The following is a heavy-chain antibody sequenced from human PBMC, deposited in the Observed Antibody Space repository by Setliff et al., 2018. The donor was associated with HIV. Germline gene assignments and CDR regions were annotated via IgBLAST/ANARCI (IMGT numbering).Heavy chain of an antibody. CDR2: INPNSGGT. CDR3: ARDPGYKSSWYGAFDI. J-gene: IGHJ3*02. D-gene: IGHD6-13*01. Sequence: ASVKVSCKASGDAFTDYYIHWVRQAPGQGLEWMGWINPNSGGTNYAQKFQGRGTMTRDTSISTAFMDLSRLRSDDTAVYYCARDPGYKSSWYGAFDIWGKGTMVTVSS. CDR1: GDAFTDYY. V-gene: IGHV1-2*02.